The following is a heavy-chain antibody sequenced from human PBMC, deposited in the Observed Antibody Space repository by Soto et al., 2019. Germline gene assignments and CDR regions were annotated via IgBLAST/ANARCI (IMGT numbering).Heavy chain of an antibody. CDR2: ISAYNGNT. J-gene: IGHJ6*02. Sequence: QVQLVQSGAEVKKPGASVKVSCKASGYTFTSYGISWVRQAPGQGLEWMGWISAYNGNTNYAQKLKGRVTMTTDTSTSTAYMELRSLRSDDTAVYYCARGLNYDFWSGWGSEYYYYGMDVWGQGTTVTVSS. CDR1: GYTFTSYG. D-gene: IGHD3-3*01. CDR3: ARGLNYDFWSGWGSEYYYYGMDV. V-gene: IGHV1-18*01.